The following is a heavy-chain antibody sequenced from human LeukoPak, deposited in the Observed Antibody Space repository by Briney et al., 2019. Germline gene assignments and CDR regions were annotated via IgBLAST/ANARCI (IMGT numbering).Heavy chain of an antibody. D-gene: IGHD5-18*01. CDR1: GFTFSSYW. Sequence: GGSLRLSCAASGFTFSSYWMSWVRQAPGKGLEWVANIKQDGSENYYADSVKGRFTISRENAKNSLYLQMNSLRAEDTAVYYCARTTEDTSMVQDWGQGTLVTVSS. V-gene: IGHV3-7*03. CDR3: ARTTEDTSMVQD. J-gene: IGHJ4*02. CDR2: IKQDGSEN.